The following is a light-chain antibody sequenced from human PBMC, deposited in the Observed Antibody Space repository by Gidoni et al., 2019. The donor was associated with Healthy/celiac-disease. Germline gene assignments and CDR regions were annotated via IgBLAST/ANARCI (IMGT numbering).Light chain of an antibody. Sequence: DIQLTQSPSSLSASVGDRVTITCRASQSISSYLNWYQQKPGKAPKLLIYAASSLQSGVPSRFSVSGSGTDFTLTIGSLQPEDFATYDCQQSYSTPRTFGQGTKVEIK. CDR1: QSISSY. CDR3: QQSYSTPRT. V-gene: IGKV1-39*01. J-gene: IGKJ1*01. CDR2: AAS.